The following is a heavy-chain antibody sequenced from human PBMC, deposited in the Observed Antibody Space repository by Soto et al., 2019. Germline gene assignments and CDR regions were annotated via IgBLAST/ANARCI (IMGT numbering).Heavy chain of an antibody. V-gene: IGHV3-74*01. J-gene: IGHJ6*03. D-gene: IGHD3-10*01. CDR2: VKYDVSST. CDR1: GFTFTDYW. Sequence: EVQLVESGGGLVQPGGSLRLSCAASGFTFTDYWMHWVRQVPGEGLVWVSRVKYDVSSTNYADSVKGRFTISRDNAKNTLYLQMNSLRNEDTAVHFCARGARGYYYMDVWGKGTTVTVSS. CDR3: ARGARGYYYMDV.